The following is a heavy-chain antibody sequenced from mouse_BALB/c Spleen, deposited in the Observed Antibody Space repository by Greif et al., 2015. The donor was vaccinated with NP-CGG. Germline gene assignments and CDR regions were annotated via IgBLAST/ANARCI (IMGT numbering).Heavy chain of an antibody. CDR1: GYAFTNYL. Sequence: VQLQRSGAELVRPGTSVKVSCKASGYAFTNYLIEWVKQRPGQGLEWIGVINPGSGGTNYNEKFKGKATLTADKSSSTAYMQLSSLTSDDSAVYFCARSEGNYDAMDYWGQGTSVTVSS. D-gene: IGHD2-1*01. CDR2: INPGSGGT. J-gene: IGHJ4*01. CDR3: ARSEGNYDAMDY. V-gene: IGHV1-54*01.